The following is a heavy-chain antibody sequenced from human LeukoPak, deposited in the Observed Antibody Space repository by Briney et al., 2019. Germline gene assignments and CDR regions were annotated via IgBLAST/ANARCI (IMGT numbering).Heavy chain of an antibody. Sequence: SETLSLTCTVSGDSIRSTSYYWGWVRQPPGKGLEWIGNIFYSATTFYNPSLKSRLTLSVDTSKNQFSLKLSSVTAADTAVYYCAREVAAAGRGYFDYWGQGTLVTVSS. CDR1: GDSIRSTSYY. D-gene: IGHD6-13*01. V-gene: IGHV4-39*07. CDR3: AREVAAAGRGYFDY. J-gene: IGHJ4*02. CDR2: IFYSATT.